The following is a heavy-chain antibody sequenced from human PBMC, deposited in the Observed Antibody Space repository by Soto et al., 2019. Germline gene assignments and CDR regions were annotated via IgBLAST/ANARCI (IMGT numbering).Heavy chain of an antibody. D-gene: IGHD4-4*01. J-gene: IGHJ6*03. V-gene: IGHV1-18*01. CDR2: ISAYNGKT. CDR3: AKADSNYAGRFSYYYMDV. CDR1: GYTLTSYG. Sequence: ASVKVSCKASGYTLTSYGIVWVRQAPGQGLEWMGWISAYNGKTHYPQKFQGKVTMTTDTSTSTAYMELRSLRYDDTAVYFCAKADSNYAGRFSYYYMDVWGKGTMVTVSS.